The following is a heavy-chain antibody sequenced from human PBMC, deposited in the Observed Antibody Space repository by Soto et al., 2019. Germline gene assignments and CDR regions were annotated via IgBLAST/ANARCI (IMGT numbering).Heavy chain of an antibody. CDR2: IDPSDSYT. V-gene: IGHV5-10-1*01. J-gene: IGHJ6*02. CDR1: GYNFNNYW. D-gene: IGHD1-1*01. CDR3: ARVGPGTTGTTYGMDV. Sequence: PGESLKISCKGSGYNFNNYWIGWVRQMPGKGLEWMGRIDPSDSYTNYSPSFQGHVTISADKSISTAYLQWSSLKASDTAMYYCARVGPGTTGTTYGMDVWGQGTTVTVSS.